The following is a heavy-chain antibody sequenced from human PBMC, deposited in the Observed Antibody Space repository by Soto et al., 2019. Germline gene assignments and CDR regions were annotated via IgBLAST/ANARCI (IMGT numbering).Heavy chain of an antibody. J-gene: IGHJ6*02. CDR1: GFTFSSYS. D-gene: IGHD4-17*01. CDR3: ARDSATVTTYPYYYYGMDV. Sequence: GGSLRLSCAASGFTFSSYSMNWVRQAPGKGLEWVSSISSSSSYIYYADSVKGRFTISRDNAKNSLYLQMNSLRAEDTAVYYCARDSATVTTYPYYYYGMDVWGQGTTVTVSS. CDR2: ISSSSSYI. V-gene: IGHV3-21*01.